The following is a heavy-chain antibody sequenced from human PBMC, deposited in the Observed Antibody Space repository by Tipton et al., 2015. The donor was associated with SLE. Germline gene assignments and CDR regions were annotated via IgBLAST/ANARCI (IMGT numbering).Heavy chain of an antibody. CDR2: ISAYNGNT. J-gene: IGHJ6*02. CDR1: GYTFTSYG. CDR3: ARDIVVVIAMANYYYYGMDV. Sequence: QVQLVQSGAEVKKPGASVKVSCKASGYTFTSYGISWVRQAPGQGLEWMGWISAYNGNTNYAQKLQGRVTMTTDTSTSTAYMELRSLRSDDTAVYYCARDIVVVIAMANYYYYGMDVWGQGTTVTVSS. V-gene: IGHV1-18*01. D-gene: IGHD2-21*01.